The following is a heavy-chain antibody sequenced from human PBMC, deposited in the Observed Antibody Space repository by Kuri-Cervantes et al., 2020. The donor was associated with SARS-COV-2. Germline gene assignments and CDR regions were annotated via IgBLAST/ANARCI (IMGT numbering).Heavy chain of an antibody. CDR1: GFTFSSYW. CDR2: ISSSSSYI. D-gene: IGHD6-13*01. J-gene: IGHJ3*02. V-gene: IGHV3-21*01. CDR3: ARDSFSVGPAAGIGDAFDI. Sequence: ETLSLTCAASGFTFSSYWMSWVRQAPGKGLEWVSSISSSSSYIYYADSVKGRFTISRDNAKNSLYLQMKSLRAEDTAVYYCARDSFSVGPAAGIGDAFDIWGQGTMVTVSS.